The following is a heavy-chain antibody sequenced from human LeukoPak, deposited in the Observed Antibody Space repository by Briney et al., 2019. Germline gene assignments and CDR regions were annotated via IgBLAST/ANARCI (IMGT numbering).Heavy chain of an antibody. CDR1: GGSISSYY. CDR3: ARAGAGFIAAAGTTGWCDP. D-gene: IGHD6-13*01. CDR2: IYTSGST. J-gene: IGHJ5*02. Sequence: SETLSLTCTVSGGSISSYYWSWIRQPAGKGLEWIGRIYTSGSTNYNPSLKSRVTMSVDTSKDQFPLKLSSVTAADTAVYYCARAGAGFIAAAGTTGWCDPWGQGTLVTVSS. V-gene: IGHV4-4*07.